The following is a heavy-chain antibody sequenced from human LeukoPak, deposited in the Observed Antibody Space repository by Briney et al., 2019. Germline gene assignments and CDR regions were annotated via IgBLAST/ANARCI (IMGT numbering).Heavy chain of an antibody. CDR1: GFTFSSYA. V-gene: IGHV3-23*01. D-gene: IGHD6-19*01. J-gene: IGHJ6*02. Sequence: GGSLRLSCAASGFTFSSYAMSWVRQAPGKGLEWVSAISGSGGSTYYADSVKGRFTISRDNSKNTLYLQMNSLRAEDTAVYYCARGVGSGWLTGRWYGMDVWGQGTTVTVSS. CDR2: ISGSGGST. CDR3: ARGVGSGWLTGRWYGMDV.